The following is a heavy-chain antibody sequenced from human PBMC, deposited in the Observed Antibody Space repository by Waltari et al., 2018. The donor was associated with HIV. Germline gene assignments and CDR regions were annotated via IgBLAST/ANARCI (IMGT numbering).Heavy chain of an antibody. V-gene: IGHV4-39*01. D-gene: IGHD1-26*01. CDR3: ARHALRVGASYWYFDL. CDR2: IYYSGRS. CDR1: GGSISNSNYF. J-gene: IGHJ2*01. Sequence: QLQLQESGPGLVKPSETLSLTCTVSGGSISNSNYFWGWIRQPPGKGLEWIGRIYYSGRSYYNPSLNSRCTISGDTAKNQFSLKLSSVTATDTAVYYCARHALRVGASYWYFDLWGRGTLVTVSS.